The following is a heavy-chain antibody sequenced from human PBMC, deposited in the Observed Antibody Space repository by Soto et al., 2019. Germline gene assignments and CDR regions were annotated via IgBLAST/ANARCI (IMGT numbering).Heavy chain of an antibody. D-gene: IGHD2-21*02. V-gene: IGHV4-39*01. CDR3: ARQRTSVVTQAYFDV. CDR2: IYYSGRT. J-gene: IGHJ4*02. CDR1: GGSISTNYDY. Sequence: SETLSLTCTVSGGSISTNYDYWGWIRQSPGKGLEWIGSIYYSGRTYNNPSLRSRVSMSIDTSKDQFSLKLKSVTAADTALYFCARQRTSVVTQAYFDVWGPGSLVTVSS.